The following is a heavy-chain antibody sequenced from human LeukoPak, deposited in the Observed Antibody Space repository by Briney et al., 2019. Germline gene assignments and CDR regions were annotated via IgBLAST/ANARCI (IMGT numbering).Heavy chain of an antibody. Sequence: GGSLRLSCAASGFTFSDYYMSWIRQAPGKGLEWVANIKQDGSEKYYVDSVKGRFTISRDNAKNSLYLQMNSLRAEDTAVYYCARLYDFWSGLPFDYWGQGTLVTVSS. V-gene: IGHV3-7*01. CDR3: ARLYDFWSGLPFDY. CDR2: IKQDGSEK. D-gene: IGHD3-3*01. J-gene: IGHJ4*02. CDR1: GFTFSDYY.